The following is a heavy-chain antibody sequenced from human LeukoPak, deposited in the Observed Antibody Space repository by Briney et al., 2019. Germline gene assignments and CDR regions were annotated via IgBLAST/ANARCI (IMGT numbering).Heavy chain of an antibody. D-gene: IGHD6-19*01. J-gene: IGHJ4*02. CDR2: ISGSGGST. Sequence: GGSLRLSCAASGFTVSSNYMSWVRQAPGKGLEWVSAISGSGGSTNYADSVKGRFTISRDNSKNTLYLQMNSLRAEDTAVYYCAKDYSSGWYDYWGQGTPVTVSS. V-gene: IGHV3-23*01. CDR1: GFTVSSNY. CDR3: AKDYSSGWYDY.